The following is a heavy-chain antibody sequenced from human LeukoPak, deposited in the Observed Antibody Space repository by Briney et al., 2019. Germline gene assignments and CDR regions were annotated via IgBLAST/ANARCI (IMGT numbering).Heavy chain of an antibody. D-gene: IGHD6-13*01. CDR2: IYSGGST. V-gene: IGHV3-66*01. CDR1: GFTVSSNY. Sequence: PGGSLRLSCAASGFTVSSNYMSWVRQAPGKGLEWVSVIYSGGSTYYADSVKGRFTISRDNSKNTLYLQMNSLRAEDTAVYYCAREATLAAAGQYYYYYYGMDVWGQGTTVTVSS. CDR3: AREATLAAAGQYYYYYYGMDV. J-gene: IGHJ6*02.